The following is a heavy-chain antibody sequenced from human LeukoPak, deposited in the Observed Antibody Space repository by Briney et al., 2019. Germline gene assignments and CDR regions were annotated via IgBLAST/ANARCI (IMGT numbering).Heavy chain of an antibody. J-gene: IGHJ5*02. CDR1: GYTFTNYY. V-gene: IGHV1-46*01. CDR3: ATDRSYGSGSYYKLSGFDP. CDR2: INPSGGST. Sequence: GASVKVSCKASGYTFTNYYMHWVRQAPGQGLEWMGIINPSGGSTSYTQKFQGRVTMTEDTSTDTAYMELSSLRSDDTAVYYCATDRSYGSGSYYKLSGFDPWGQGTLVTVSS. D-gene: IGHD3-10*01.